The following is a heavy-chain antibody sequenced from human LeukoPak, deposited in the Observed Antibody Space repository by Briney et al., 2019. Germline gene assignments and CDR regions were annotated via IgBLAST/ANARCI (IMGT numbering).Heavy chain of an antibody. D-gene: IGHD5-18*01. J-gene: IGHJ4*02. CDR1: GFTFSSYW. Sequence: PGGSLRLSCAASGFTFSSYWMSWVRQAPGKGLEWVANIKRDGSEKYYVDSVKGRFTISRDNAKNSLYLQMNSLRAEDTAVYYCARGLRGYSYGYDFDYWGQGTLVTVSS. V-gene: IGHV3-7*04. CDR3: ARGLRGYSYGYDFDY. CDR2: IKRDGSEK.